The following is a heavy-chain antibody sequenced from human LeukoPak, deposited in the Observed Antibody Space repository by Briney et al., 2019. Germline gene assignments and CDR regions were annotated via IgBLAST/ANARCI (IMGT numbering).Heavy chain of an antibody. J-gene: IGHJ4*02. CDR3: AKSPSSYGAGPSNFDY. Sequence: GGSLRLSCAASGFTFSSYAMSWVRQAPGKGLEWVSAISGSGGSTYYADSVKGRFTISRDNSKNTLYLQMNSLGAEDTAVYYCAKSPSSYGAGPSNFDYWGQGTLVTVSS. CDR1: GFTFSSYA. CDR2: ISGSGGST. V-gene: IGHV3-23*01. D-gene: IGHD6-19*01.